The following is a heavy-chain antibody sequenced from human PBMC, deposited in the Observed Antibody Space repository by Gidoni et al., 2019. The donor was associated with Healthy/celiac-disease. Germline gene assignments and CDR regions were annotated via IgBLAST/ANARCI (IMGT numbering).Heavy chain of an antibody. CDR3: AKDKTIVVVAGIVGFDP. J-gene: IGHJ5*02. CDR1: GFTFSSYA. V-gene: IGHV3-23*01. CDR2: ISGSGGST. Sequence: EVQLLESGGGLVQPGGSLRLSCAASGFTFSSYAMSWVRQAPGKGLGWVSAISGSGGSTYYADSVKGRFTISRDNSKNTLYLQMNSLRAEDTAVYYCAKDKTIVVVAGIVGFDPWGQGTLVTVSS. D-gene: IGHD2-15*01.